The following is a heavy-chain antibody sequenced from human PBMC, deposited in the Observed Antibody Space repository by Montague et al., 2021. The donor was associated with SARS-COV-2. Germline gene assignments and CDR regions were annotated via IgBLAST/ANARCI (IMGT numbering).Heavy chain of an antibody. V-gene: IGHV3-48*03. J-gene: IGHJ4*02. CDR2: ISSTGYTI. CDR1: QFTFSRYE. D-gene: IGHD6-19*01. Sequence: SLRLSCAASQFTFSRYEMNWVRQAPGKGLEWVSYISSTGYTIYYADSVKGRFTTSRDNAKNLLYLQMNSLRAEDTAIYYCARDSPSSGWSYYFDYWGQGTMVTVSS. CDR3: ARDSPSSGWSYYFDY.